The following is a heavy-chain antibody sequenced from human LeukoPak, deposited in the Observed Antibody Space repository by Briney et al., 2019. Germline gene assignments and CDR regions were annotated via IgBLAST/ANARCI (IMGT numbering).Heavy chain of an antibody. Sequence: SETLSLTCTVSGGSISSGGYYWSWIRQHLGKGLEWIGYIYYSGSTYYNPSLKSRVTISVDTSKNQFSLKLSSVTAADTAVYYCARDAVYYYDSSGRAADAFDIWGQGTMVTVSS. V-gene: IGHV4-31*03. CDR3: ARDAVYYYDSSGRAADAFDI. CDR1: GGSISSGGYY. CDR2: IYYSGST. J-gene: IGHJ3*02. D-gene: IGHD3-22*01.